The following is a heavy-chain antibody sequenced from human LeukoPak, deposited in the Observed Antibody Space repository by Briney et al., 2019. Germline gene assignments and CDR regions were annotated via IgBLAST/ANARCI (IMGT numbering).Heavy chain of an antibody. CDR3: ARERNLAAAGYLFES. Sequence: SETLSLTCTVSGGSISGNYWTWIRQPAGKGLEWIGRIYSSGTTNNNPSLKSQVSLSVDTSKNQLSLNLSSLTAADTAVYFCARERNLAAAGYLFESWGQGTLVAVSS. J-gene: IGHJ4*02. CDR2: IYSSGTT. V-gene: IGHV4-4*07. D-gene: IGHD6-13*01. CDR1: GGSISGNY.